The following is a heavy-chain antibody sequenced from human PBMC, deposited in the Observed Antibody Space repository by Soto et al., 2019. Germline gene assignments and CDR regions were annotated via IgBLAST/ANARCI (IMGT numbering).Heavy chain of an antibody. V-gene: IGHV4-59*11. CDR1: GAAIDSHY. CDR3: ARSFMVLVDYFHX. D-gene: IGHD2-8*02. CDR2: VFYIWST. J-gene: IGHJ4*02. Sequence: LTCTVSGAAIDSHYWGWIRQPPGKGLEWIGQVFYIWSTNYNPSLKSRVTISIKTSTKQFSLKLTSVSAADTAVYYCARSFMVLVDYFHXWGQGTLVTVSX.